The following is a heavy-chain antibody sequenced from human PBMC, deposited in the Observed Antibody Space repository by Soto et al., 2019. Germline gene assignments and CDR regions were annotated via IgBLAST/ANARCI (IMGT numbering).Heavy chain of an antibody. D-gene: IGHD5-18*01. V-gene: IGHV4-59*01. J-gene: IGHJ4*02. CDR1: GGSISSYY. CDR3: ARGTYIYGYLDY. Sequence: SETLSLTCTVSGGSISSYYWSWIRQPPGKGLEWIGYIYYSGSTNYNPSLKSRVTISVDTSKNQFSLKLSSVTAADTAVYYCARGTYIYGYLDYWGQGTLVTVSS. CDR2: IYYSGST.